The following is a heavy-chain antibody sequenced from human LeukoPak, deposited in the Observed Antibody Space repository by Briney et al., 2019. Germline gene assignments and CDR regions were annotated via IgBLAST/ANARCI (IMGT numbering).Heavy chain of an antibody. J-gene: IGHJ4*02. CDR1: GFTFSSYA. CDR3: ARDSPIGVVIIGHFDY. D-gene: IGHD3-3*01. Sequence: PGGSLRLSCAASGFTFSSYAMHWVRQAPGRGLEWVAVISYDGSNKYYADSVKGRFTISRDNSKNTLYLQMNSLRAEDTAVYYCARDSPIGVVIIGHFDYWGQGTLVTVSS. V-gene: IGHV3-30-3*01. CDR2: ISYDGSNK.